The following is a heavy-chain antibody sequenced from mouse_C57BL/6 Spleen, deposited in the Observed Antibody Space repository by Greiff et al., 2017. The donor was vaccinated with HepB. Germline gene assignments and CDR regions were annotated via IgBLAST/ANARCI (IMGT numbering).Heavy chain of an antibody. V-gene: IGHV1-39*01. D-gene: IGHD2-3*01. CDR2: INPNYGTT. J-gene: IGHJ2*01. Sequence: EVQRVESGPELVKPGASVKISCKASGYSFTDYNMNWVKQSNGKSLEWIGVINPNYGTTSYNQKFKGKATLTVDQSSSTAYMQLNSLTSEDSAVYYWARSGGWLPPFDYWGQGTTLTVSS. CDR3: ARSGGWLPPFDY. CDR1: GYSFTDYN.